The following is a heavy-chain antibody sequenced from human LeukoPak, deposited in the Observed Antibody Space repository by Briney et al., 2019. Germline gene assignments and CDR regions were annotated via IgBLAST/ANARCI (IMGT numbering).Heavy chain of an antibody. CDR3: ARDNYCSGGSCCSEPYYYYGMDV. V-gene: IGHV3-64*01. J-gene: IGHJ6*02. D-gene: IGHD2-15*01. CDR1: GFTFSSYA. Sequence: GGSLRLSCAASGFTFSSYAMHWVRQAPGKGLECVSAISSNGGSTYYANSVEGRFTISRDNSKNTLYLQMGSLRAEDMAVYYCARDNYCSGGSCCSEPYYYYGMDVWGQGTTVTVSS. CDR2: ISSNGGST.